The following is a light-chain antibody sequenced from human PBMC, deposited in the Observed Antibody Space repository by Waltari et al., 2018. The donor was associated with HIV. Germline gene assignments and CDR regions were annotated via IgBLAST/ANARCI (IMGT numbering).Light chain of an antibody. V-gene: IGLV1-47*01. J-gene: IGLJ1*01. CDR1: SSNIENDN. Sequence: QSVLTQPPSASGAPGRRVTISCSGSSSNIENDNVYWYQQFPGAAPKLLIYKDTPRPSVVPDRFTGSKSGTSASLAIGGLRSDDEADYYCVGWDSRLRGYVFGAGTKVTVL. CDR3: VGWDSRLRGYV. CDR2: KDT.